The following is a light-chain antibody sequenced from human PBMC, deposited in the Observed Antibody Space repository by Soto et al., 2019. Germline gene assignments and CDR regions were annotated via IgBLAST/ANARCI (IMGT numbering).Light chain of an antibody. CDR2: KIC. Sequence: DVVMTQTPLSSPVTFGQPAPISCRTGQWLQHSAGNTYLLCLQQRPGRPPGLLVCKICNRFSGVPDRFSGSGAGTDFTLKISRLEAEDVGVYYYMQATQLRTFGQGTQVEIK. CDR1: QWLQHSAGNTY. CDR3: MQATQLRT. J-gene: IGKJ1*01. V-gene: IGKV2-24*01.